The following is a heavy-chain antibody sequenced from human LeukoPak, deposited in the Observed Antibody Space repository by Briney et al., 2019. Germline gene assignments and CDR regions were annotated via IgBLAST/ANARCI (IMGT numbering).Heavy chain of an antibody. D-gene: IGHD4-17*01. CDR2: IYYSGST. V-gene: IGHV4-39*01. CDR3: ARHILKSSRRLPNWFAP. Sequence: SETLSLTCTVSGGSTSSSDYYWGWIRQPPGKDLEWIGSIYYSGSTYYSPSLKSRVTISVDTSKNQVSLNLTSVTDADTAVYYCARHILKSSRRLPNWFAPWGQGALVTVSS. CDR1: GGSTSSSDYY. J-gene: IGHJ5*02.